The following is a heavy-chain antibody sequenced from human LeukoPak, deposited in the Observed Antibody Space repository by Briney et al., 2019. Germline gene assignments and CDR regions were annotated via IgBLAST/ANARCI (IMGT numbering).Heavy chain of an antibody. CDR3: ARDYSGYGMDV. CDR2: ISSSSSYI. CDR1: GFTFSTYS. J-gene: IGHJ6*02. V-gene: IGHV3-21*01. Sequence: PGGSLRPSCAASGFTFSTYSMNWVRQAPGKGLEWVSSISSSSSYIYYADSVKGRFTISRDNAKNSLYLQMNSLRAEDTAVYYCARDYSGYGMDVWGQGTTVTVSS. D-gene: IGHD3-10*01.